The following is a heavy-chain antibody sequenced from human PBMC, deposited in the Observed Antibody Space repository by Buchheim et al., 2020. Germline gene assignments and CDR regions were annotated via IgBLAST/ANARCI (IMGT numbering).Heavy chain of an antibody. CDR3: ARENRDGYRNGVDV. V-gene: IGHV4-39*07. CDR1: GGSISNSAYF. D-gene: IGHD5-24*01. J-gene: IGHJ6*02. CDR2: IRYSGTT. Sequence: QLQLQESGPGLVKPSETLSLTCTVSGGSISNSAYFWGWIRQPPGKGPEWIATIRYSGTTYFDPALQNRVTISVETSKKQLSLTLRSVTAADTALYYCARENRDGYRNGVDVWGQGTT.